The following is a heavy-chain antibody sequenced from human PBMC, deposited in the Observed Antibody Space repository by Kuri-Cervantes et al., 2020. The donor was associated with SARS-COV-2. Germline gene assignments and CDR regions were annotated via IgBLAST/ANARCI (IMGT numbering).Heavy chain of an antibody. D-gene: IGHD6-19*01. CDR3: ATGTTSGWYRRDFDF. V-gene: IGHV3-23*01. J-gene: IGHJ4*02. Sequence: GGSLRLSCAASGFTFSSYAMSWVRQAPGKGLEWVSAISGSGGSTYYADSVKGRFTISRDNSKNTLYLQMDSLKVEDTGVYYCATGTTSGWYRRDFDFWGPGTLVTVSS. CDR2: ISGSGGST. CDR1: GFTFSSYA.